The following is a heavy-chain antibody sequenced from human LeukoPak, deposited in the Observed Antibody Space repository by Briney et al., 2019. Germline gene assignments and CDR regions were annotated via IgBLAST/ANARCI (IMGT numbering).Heavy chain of an antibody. CDR2: ISDSGGST. CDR1: GITLSNYG. J-gene: IGHJ4*02. V-gene: IGHV3-23*01. Sequence: GGSLRLFCAASGITLSNYGMSWVRQAPGKGLEWVAGISDSGGSTNYADSVKGRFTISRDNPKNTLYLQMNSLRAEDTAVYFCAKRGVVIRVILVGFHKEAYYFDSWGQGALVTVSS. CDR3: AKRGVVIRVILVGFHKEAYYFDS. D-gene: IGHD3-22*01.